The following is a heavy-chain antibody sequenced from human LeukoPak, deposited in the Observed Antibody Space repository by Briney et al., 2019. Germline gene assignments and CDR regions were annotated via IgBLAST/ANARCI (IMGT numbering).Heavy chain of an antibody. J-gene: IGHJ4*02. CDR3: ACGYSGYGSGDY. CDR2: ISAYNGNT. D-gene: IGHD5-12*01. V-gene: IGHV1-18*01. Sequence: ASVKVSCKASGYTFTSYVISWVRQAPGQGLEWMGLISAYNGNTNYAQKFQGRVTMTRDTSTSTVYMELSSLRSEDTAVYYCACGYSGYGSGDYWGQGTLVTVSS. CDR1: GYTFTSYV.